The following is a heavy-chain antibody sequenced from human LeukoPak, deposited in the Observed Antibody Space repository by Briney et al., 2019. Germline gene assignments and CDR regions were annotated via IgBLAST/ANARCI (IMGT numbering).Heavy chain of an antibody. D-gene: IGHD2-2*01. CDR3: ARVGGHCTSTSCPPPDY. Sequence: PGGSLRLSCAASGFTFSSYNVDWVRQAPGKGLEWVSFIDSSSRYIYQADSVKGRFTISRDNAKSSVFLQMNSLRAEDTAVYYCARVGGHCTSTSCPPPDYWGQGTLVTVSS. CDR2: IDSSSRYI. J-gene: IGHJ4*02. V-gene: IGHV3-21*01. CDR1: GFTFSSYN.